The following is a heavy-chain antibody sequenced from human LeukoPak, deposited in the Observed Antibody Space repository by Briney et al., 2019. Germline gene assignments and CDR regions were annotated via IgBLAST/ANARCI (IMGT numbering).Heavy chain of an antibody. CDR2: IKQDGSET. Sequence: GGSLRLFCAAAGFSFNTYWMTWVRQAPGKGLEWVANIKQDGSETYYVDSVRGRFTISRDNAKNSLYLQMSSLRAEDTAVYYCARMSSSSWYVCDYWGQGTLVTVSS. V-gene: IGHV3-7*01. D-gene: IGHD6-13*01. J-gene: IGHJ4*02. CDR1: GFSFNTYW. CDR3: ARMSSSSWYVCDY.